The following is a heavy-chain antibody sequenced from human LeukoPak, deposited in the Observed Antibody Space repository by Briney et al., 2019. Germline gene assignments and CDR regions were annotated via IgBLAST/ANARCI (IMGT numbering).Heavy chain of an antibody. CDR3: TTLEMVGANWDYYYMDV. CDR1: GFTFSNAW. D-gene: IGHD1-26*01. Sequence: GGSLRLSCAASGFTFSNAWMSWVRQAPGKGLEWVGRIKSKTDGGTTDYAAPVKGRFTISRDDSKNTLYLLMNSLKTEDTAVYYCTTLEMVGANWDYYYMDVWGKGTTVTVSS. V-gene: IGHV3-15*01. J-gene: IGHJ6*03. CDR2: IKSKTDGGTT.